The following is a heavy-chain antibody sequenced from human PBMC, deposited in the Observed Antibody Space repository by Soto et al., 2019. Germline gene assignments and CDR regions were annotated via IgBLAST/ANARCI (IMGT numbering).Heavy chain of an antibody. CDR2: INPNSGGT. V-gene: IGHV1-2*02. J-gene: IGHJ3*02. Sequence: SVKVSCKASGYTFTGYYMHWVRQAPGQGLEWMGWINPNSGGTNYAQKLQGRVTMTTDTSTSTAYMELRSLRSDDTAVYYCARDRYDFWSGLGDAFDIWGQGTMVTVSS. D-gene: IGHD3-3*01. CDR3: ARDRYDFWSGLGDAFDI. CDR1: GYTFTGYY.